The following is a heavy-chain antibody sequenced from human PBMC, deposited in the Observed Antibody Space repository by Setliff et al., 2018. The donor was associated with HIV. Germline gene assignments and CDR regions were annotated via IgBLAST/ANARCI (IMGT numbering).Heavy chain of an antibody. V-gene: IGHV3-66*01. CDR2: IYSGNSP. CDR3: MTIMRYMEWLSDV. Sequence: PGGSLRLSCEVSGFAVRTNYMTWVRQAPGKGLEWVSIIYSGNSPYYAASVRGRFTISRDSSKNTLYLEMHNLRADDTGAYYCMTIMRYMEWLSDVWGKGTTVTVSS. D-gene: IGHD3-3*01. J-gene: IGHJ6*04. CDR1: GFAVRTNY.